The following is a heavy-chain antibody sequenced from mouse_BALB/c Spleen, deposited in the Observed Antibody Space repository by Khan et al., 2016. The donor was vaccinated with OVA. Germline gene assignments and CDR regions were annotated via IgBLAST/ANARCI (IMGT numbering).Heavy chain of an antibody. D-gene: IGHD1-1*01. V-gene: IGHV1-69*02. CDR2: IDPSDNYT. J-gene: IGHJ3*01. Sequence: VQLQESGAELVKPGASVKLSCKASGYTFTSFWLHWVKQRPGLGLEWIGEIDPSDNYTNYNQKFKGKATLTLDKSSSTAYMQLSSLTSEYSAVYYCARSYFYGSSTWFGYWGQGTLVTVSA. CDR3: ARSYFYGSSTWFGY. CDR1: GYTFTSFW.